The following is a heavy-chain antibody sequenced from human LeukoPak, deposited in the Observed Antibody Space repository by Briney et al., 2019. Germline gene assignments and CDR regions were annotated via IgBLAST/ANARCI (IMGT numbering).Heavy chain of an antibody. D-gene: IGHD5-18*01. CDR3: ARDIPLWGI. CDR1: GGTFSSYA. Sequence: ASVKVSCKASGGTFSSYAISWVRQAPGQGLEWMGWINPNSGGTNYAQKFRGRVTMTRDTSISTAYMELSRLRSDDTAVYYCARDIPLWGIWGQGTMVTVSS. CDR2: INPNSGGT. J-gene: IGHJ3*02. V-gene: IGHV1-2*02.